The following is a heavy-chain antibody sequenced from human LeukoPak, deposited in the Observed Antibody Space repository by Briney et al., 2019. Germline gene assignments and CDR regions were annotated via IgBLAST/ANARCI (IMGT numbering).Heavy chain of an antibody. CDR1: GFTFSSYG. V-gene: IGHV3-33*01. J-gene: IGHJ6*02. Sequence: GGSLRLSCAASGFTFSSYGMHWVRQAPGKGLEWVAVIWYDGSNKYYADSVKGRFTISRDNSKNTLYLQMNSLRAEDTAVYYCARGGDIVVVVAAPARGYGMDVWGQGTTVTVSS. CDR2: IWYDGSNK. CDR3: ARGGDIVVVVAAPARGYGMDV. D-gene: IGHD2-15*01.